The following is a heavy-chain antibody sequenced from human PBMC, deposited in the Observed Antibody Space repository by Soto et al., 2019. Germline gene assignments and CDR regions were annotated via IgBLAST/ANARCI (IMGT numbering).Heavy chain of an antibody. V-gene: IGHV1-18*04. CDR3: ASDWVEYSSSSTYYGTDV. CDR1: GYTFTSYG. D-gene: IGHD6-6*01. Sequence: GPSVKVSCKASGYTFTSYGISWVRQAPGQGLEWMGWISAYNGNTNYAQKLQGRVTMTTDTSTSTAYMELRSLRSDDTAVYYCASDWVEYSSSSTYYGTDVWGQGTTVTVSS. J-gene: IGHJ6*02. CDR2: ISAYNGNT.